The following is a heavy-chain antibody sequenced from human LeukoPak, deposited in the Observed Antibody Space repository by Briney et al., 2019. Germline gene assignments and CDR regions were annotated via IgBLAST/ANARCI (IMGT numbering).Heavy chain of an antibody. CDR3: ARQTYYYGSGSYYNVDY. CDR1: GYSFTSYW. Sequence: GESLKISCKGSGYSFTSYWIGWVRQMPGKGLEWMGIIYPSDSDTRYSPSFQGQVTISADKSISTAYLQWSSLKASDTAMYYCARQTYYYGSGSYYNVDYWGQGTLVTVSS. V-gene: IGHV5-51*01. J-gene: IGHJ4*02. D-gene: IGHD3-10*01. CDR2: IYPSDSDT.